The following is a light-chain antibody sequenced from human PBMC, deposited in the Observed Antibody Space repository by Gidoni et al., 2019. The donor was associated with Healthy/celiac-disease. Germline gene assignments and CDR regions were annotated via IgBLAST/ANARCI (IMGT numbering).Light chain of an antibody. CDR2: GAS. J-gene: IGKJ1*01. Sequence: EIVMTPSPATLAVSPGERATLPCRASQRVSSNLAWYQQKPGQAPRLLIYGASTRATGIPARFSGSGSGTEFTLTISSLQSEDFAVYCCQQYNNWPPWTFGQGTKVEIK. V-gene: IGKV3-15*01. CDR1: QRVSSN. CDR3: QQYNNWPPWT.